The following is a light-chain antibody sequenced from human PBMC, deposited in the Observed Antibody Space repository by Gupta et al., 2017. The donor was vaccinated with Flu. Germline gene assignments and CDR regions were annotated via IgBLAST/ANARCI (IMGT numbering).Light chain of an antibody. J-gene: IGKJ3*01. CDR1: QSISIH. V-gene: IGKV1-39*01. CDR3: QQSYSTPKAFT. CDR2: AAS. Sequence: RVTITYLESQSISIHFNGNQQRPGQAPKLLIHAASIRQSVVPSRFSGIGSGTEFTLPVSSLQPEDFATYCCQQSYSTPKAFTFGPGTKVDIK.